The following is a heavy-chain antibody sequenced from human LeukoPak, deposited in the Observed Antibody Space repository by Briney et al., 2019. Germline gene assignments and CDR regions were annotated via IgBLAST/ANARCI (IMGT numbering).Heavy chain of an antibody. CDR2: IYCSGSI. D-gene: IGHD3-10*01. J-gene: IGHJ3*02. CDR3: ARHLRRAGAFDI. CDR1: GGSISSSSYY. Sequence: SETLSLTCTVSGGSISSSSYYWGWIRQPPGKGLEWIGSIYCSGSIYYNPSLKSRVTISVDTSKNQFSLKLSSVTAADTAVYYCARHLRRAGAFDIWGQGAMVTVSS. V-gene: IGHV4-39*01.